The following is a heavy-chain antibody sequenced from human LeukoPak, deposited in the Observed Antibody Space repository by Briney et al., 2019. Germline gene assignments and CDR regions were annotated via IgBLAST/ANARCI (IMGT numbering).Heavy chain of an antibody. V-gene: IGHV4-59*01. D-gene: IGHD3-10*01. J-gene: IGHJ3*02. CDR1: GGSISSYY. CDR3: ARDLGTGDYLAFDI. Sequence: PSETLSLTCTVSGGSISSYYWSWTRQPPGRGLEWIGYIYYSGSTNYNPSLKSRVTISVDTSKNQFSLKLSSVTAADTAVYYCARDLGTGDYLAFDIWGQGTMVTVPS. CDR2: IYYSGST.